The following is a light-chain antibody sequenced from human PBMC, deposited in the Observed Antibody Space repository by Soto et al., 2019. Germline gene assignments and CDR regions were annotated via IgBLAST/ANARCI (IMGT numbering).Light chain of an antibody. J-gene: IGKJ5*01. Sequence: ERVMTQSPATLSASPGERVTLSCRASQSVASSVAWYQQKPGQAPRLILYGASTRATGFPARFSGSGSGTEFTLTISSLQSEDFAVYLCQQYHYWPITFGQGTRLEL. CDR2: GAS. CDR3: QQYHYWPIT. CDR1: QSVASS. V-gene: IGKV3-15*01.